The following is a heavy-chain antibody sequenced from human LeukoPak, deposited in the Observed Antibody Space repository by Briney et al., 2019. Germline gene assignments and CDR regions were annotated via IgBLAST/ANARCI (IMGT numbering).Heavy chain of an antibody. CDR3: ARDRAVAGTNRDYFDY. CDR1: GFIYSHYG. V-gene: IGHV3-33*08. J-gene: IGHJ4*02. Sequence: GGSLTLSCAASGFIYSHYGMHWVRQAPGKGLEWVAVIWSDGTNSFYGGSVKGRFTISRDNSQNTLFLQMDSLRVEDTAVYYCARDRAVAGTNRDYFDYWGQGTLVTVSS. CDR2: IWSDGTNS. D-gene: IGHD6-19*01.